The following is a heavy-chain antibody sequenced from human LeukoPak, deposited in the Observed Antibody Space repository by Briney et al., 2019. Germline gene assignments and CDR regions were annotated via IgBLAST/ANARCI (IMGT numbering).Heavy chain of an antibody. CDR1: GGSFSGYY. V-gene: IGHV4-34*01. CDR3: ARVLSGYYYYMDV. Sequence: SETLSLTCAVYGGSFSGYYWSWIRQPPGKGLEWIGEINHSGSTNYNPSLKSRVTISVDTSKNQFSLKLSSVTAADTAVYYCARVLSGYYYYMDVWGKGTTVTASS. J-gene: IGHJ6*03. D-gene: IGHD3-3*01. CDR2: INHSGST.